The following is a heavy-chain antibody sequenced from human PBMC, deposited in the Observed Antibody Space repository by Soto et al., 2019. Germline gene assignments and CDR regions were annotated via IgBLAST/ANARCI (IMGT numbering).Heavy chain of an antibody. J-gene: IGHJ6*02. Sequence: SETLSLTCTVSGGSISSRYWSWVRQAQGKGLEWIGHIYYRGSTTYNPSLRSRGTISVDTSNNQFSLKLNSVTTADTAVYYCARDGRDASGMDVWGQGTKVTVSS. V-gene: IGHV4-59*11. CDR1: GGSISSRY. CDR3: ARDGRDASGMDV. D-gene: IGHD1-26*01. CDR2: IYYRGST.